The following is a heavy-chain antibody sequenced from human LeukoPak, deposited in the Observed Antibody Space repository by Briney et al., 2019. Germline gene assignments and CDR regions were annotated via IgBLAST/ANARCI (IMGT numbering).Heavy chain of an antibody. Sequence: GESLKISCKGSGYSFTSYWIGWVRQMPGKGLEWMGIIYPGDSDTRYSPSFQGQVTISVDKSISTACLQWSSLKASDTAMYYCATSVVTAPYLFDYWGQGALVTVSS. CDR1: GYSFTSYW. J-gene: IGHJ4*02. V-gene: IGHV5-51*01. CDR3: ATSVVTAPYLFDY. D-gene: IGHD2-21*02. CDR2: IYPGDSDT.